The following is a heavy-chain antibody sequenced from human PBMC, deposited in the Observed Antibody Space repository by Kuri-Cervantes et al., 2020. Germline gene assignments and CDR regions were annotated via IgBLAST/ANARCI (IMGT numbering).Heavy chain of an antibody. V-gene: IGHV1-2*02. CDR1: GYIFTDYY. CDR3: ARTRRRDGYPLHFDY. D-gene: IGHD5-24*01. CDR2: INPNSGGT. J-gene: IGHJ4*02. Sequence: ASVKVSCKASGYIFTDYYMHWVRQAPGQGLEWMGWINPNSGGTNYAQKFQGRVTMTRDTSISTAYMELTRLRSDDTAMYYCARTRRRDGYPLHFDYWGQGTLVTVSS.